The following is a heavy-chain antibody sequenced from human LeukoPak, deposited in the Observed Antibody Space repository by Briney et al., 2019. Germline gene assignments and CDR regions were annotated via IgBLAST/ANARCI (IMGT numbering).Heavy chain of an antibody. Sequence: GGSLRLSCAASGFTFSSYAMSWVRQAPGKGLEWVSGISGSGDNTYYADSVKGRFTISRDNSKNTLYLQMNSLRAEDTAVYYCARSCGYSYGYGYFDYWGQGTLVTVSS. CDR1: GFTFSSYA. V-gene: IGHV3-23*01. J-gene: IGHJ4*02. CDR3: ARSCGYSYGYGYFDY. D-gene: IGHD5-18*01. CDR2: ISGSGDNT.